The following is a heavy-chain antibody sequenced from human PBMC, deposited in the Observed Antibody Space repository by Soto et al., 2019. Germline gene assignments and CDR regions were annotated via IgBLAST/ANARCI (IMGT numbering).Heavy chain of an antibody. D-gene: IGHD1-26*01. CDR2: IYTSGTT. CDR1: GGSIGSNY. J-gene: IGHJ6*02. CDR3: AREGASGFGMDV. Sequence: SETLSLTCNVSGGSIGSNYWSWIRQPAGKALEWIGRIYTSGTTNYNPSLKSRATMLIDTSKNQFSLILSSVTAADTGVYYCAREGASGFGMDVWGQGTTVTVSS. V-gene: IGHV4-4*07.